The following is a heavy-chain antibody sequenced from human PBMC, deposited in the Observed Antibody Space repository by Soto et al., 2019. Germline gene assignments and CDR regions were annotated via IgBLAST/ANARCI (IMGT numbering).Heavy chain of an antibody. CDR1: GFTVSSNY. Sequence: GGSLRLSCAASGFTVSSNYMSWVRQAPGKGLEWVSVIYSGGSTYYADSVKGRFTISRHNSKNTLYLQMNSLRAEDTAVYYCARGSTMVRGVIRYWGQGTLVTVS. V-gene: IGHV3-53*04. CDR3: ARGSTMVRGVIRY. CDR2: IYSGGST. D-gene: IGHD3-10*01. J-gene: IGHJ4*02.